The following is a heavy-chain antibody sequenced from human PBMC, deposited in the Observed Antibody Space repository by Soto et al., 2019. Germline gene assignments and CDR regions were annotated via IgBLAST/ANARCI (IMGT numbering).Heavy chain of an antibody. D-gene: IGHD5-18*01. CDR3: ARADTSYYYGMDV. Sequence: GGSLRLSCAASGFTFSSYDMHWVRQATGKGLEWVSAIGTASDTYYPGSVKGRFTISRENAKNSLYLQMNSLRAEDTAVYYCARADTSYYYGMDVWGQGTTVTVSS. CDR1: GFTFSSYD. CDR2: IGTASDT. J-gene: IGHJ6*02. V-gene: IGHV3-13*01.